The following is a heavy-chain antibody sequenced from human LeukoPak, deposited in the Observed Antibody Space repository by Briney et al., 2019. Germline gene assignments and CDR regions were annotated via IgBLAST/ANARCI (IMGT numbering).Heavy chain of an antibody. J-gene: IGHJ4*02. V-gene: IGHV4-34*01. CDR3: ARHGRMATINPSY. Sequence: SETLSLTCAVYGGSFSGYYWSWIRQPPGKGLERIGEINHSGSTNYNPSLKSRVTISVDTSKNQFSLKLNSVTAADTAVYYCARHGRMATINPSYWGQGTLATVSS. CDR1: GGSFSGYY. D-gene: IGHD5-24*01. CDR2: INHSGST.